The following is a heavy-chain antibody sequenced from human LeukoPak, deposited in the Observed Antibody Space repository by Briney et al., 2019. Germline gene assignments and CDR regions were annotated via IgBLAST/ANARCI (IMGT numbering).Heavy chain of an antibody. CDR3: ARGNQQLPRSTPDY. Sequence: GGSLRLSCAVSGFTFSSSWMHWVRQAPGKGLVWVSHIKTDGSTTAYADSVKGRSTISRDNAKNTLYLQMNSLRAEDTGVYYCARGNQQLPRSTPDYWGQGTLVTVSS. CDR2: IKTDGSTT. J-gene: IGHJ4*02. CDR1: GFTFSSSW. V-gene: IGHV3-74*01. D-gene: IGHD2-2*01.